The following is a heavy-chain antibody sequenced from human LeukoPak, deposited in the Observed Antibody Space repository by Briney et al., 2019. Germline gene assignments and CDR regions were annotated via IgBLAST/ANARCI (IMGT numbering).Heavy chain of an antibody. V-gene: IGHV4-39*07. D-gene: IGHD4-23*01. CDR3: ATLTGGDDAFDI. J-gene: IGHJ3*02. CDR2: IYYSGST. CDR1: GGSISSSSYY. Sequence: SETLSLTCTVSGGSISSSSYYWGWIRQPPGKGLEWIGSIYYSGSTYYNPSLKSRVTISVETSKNQFSLKLSSVTAADTAVYYCATLTGGDDAFDIWGQGTMVTVSS.